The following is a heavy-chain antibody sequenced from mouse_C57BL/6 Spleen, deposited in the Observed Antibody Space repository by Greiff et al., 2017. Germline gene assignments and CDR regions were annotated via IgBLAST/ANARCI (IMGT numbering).Heavy chain of an antibody. J-gene: IGHJ3*01. CDR1: GYTFPDYN. Sequence: VQLQQSGPEPVKPGASVKMSCKASGYTFPDYNLHWVKQSHGKSLEWIGYINPNNGGTSYNQKFKGKATLTVTKSSSTAYMELRSLTSEDSAVYYGARLGDYDGAYWGQGTLVTVSA. CDR3: ARLGDYDGAY. CDR2: INPNNGGT. D-gene: IGHD2-4*01. V-gene: IGHV1-22*01.